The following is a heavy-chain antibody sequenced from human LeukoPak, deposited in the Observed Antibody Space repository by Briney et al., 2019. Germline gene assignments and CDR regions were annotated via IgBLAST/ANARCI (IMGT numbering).Heavy chain of an antibody. CDR3: ARDRPQSIAVAGYDAFDI. CDR1: GGSISSGGYS. V-gene: IGHV4-31*03. Sequence: SETLSLTCTVSGGSISSGGYSWSWIRQHPGKGLEWIGYIYYSGSTYYNPSLKSRVTISVDTSKNQFSLKPSSVTAADTAVYYCARDRPQSIAVAGYDAFDIWGQGTMVTVSS. J-gene: IGHJ3*02. D-gene: IGHD6-19*01. CDR2: IYYSGST.